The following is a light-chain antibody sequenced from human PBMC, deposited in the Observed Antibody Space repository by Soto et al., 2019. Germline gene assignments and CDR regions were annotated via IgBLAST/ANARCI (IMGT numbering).Light chain of an antibody. CDR2: EVT. CDR3: SSYTSSSTRV. CDR1: SSDVGSYNY. J-gene: IGLJ1*01. Sequence: QSVLTQPPSASGSPGQSVTISCTGTSSDVGSYNYVSWYRLHPGKAPKLMIYEVTKRPSGVPDRFSGSKSGNTASLTVSGLQAEDEADYYCSSYTSSSTRVFGTGTKVTVL. V-gene: IGLV2-8*01.